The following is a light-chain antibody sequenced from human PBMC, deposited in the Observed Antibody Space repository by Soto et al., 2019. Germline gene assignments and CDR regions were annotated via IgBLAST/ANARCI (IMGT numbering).Light chain of an antibody. CDR1: SSNIGNNG. V-gene: IGLV1-36*01. Sequence: QSVLTQPPSVSDAPRQRVTISCSGSSSNIGNNGVNWYQHLPGKAPKLLIYYDHLLPSGVSDRFSGSKSGTSASLAISGLQSEDEADYYCAAWDDSLNGPVFGGGTKVTVL. CDR3: AAWDDSLNGPV. J-gene: IGLJ2*01. CDR2: YDH.